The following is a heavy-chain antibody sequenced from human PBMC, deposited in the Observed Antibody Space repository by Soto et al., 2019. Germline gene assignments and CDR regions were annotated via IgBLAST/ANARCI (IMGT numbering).Heavy chain of an antibody. CDR2: IYYSGST. D-gene: IGHD3-16*01. CDR1: GGSISSGGYY. Sequence: QVQLQESGPGLVKPSQTLSLTCTVSGGSISSGGYYWSWIRQHPGKGLEWIGYIYYSGSTYYNPSLXXRVTISVDTSKNQSSLKLSSVTAADTAVYYCARAFRGTFDYWGQGTLVTVSS. J-gene: IGHJ4*02. CDR3: ARAFRGTFDY. V-gene: IGHV4-31*03.